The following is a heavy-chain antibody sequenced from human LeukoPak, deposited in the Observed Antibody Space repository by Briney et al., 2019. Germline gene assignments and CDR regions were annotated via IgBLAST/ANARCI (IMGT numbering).Heavy chain of an antibody. D-gene: IGHD2-2*01. CDR1: GGSISSSSYY. V-gene: IGHV4-39*01. CDR2: IYYSGST. J-gene: IGHJ6*02. CDR3: ARHNSRPYCSSTSCYGLSWQRYYYYGMDV. Sequence: SETLSLTCTVSGGSISSSSYYWGWIRQPPGKGLEWIGSIYYSGSTYYNSSLKSRVTISVDTSRNQFSLKLSSVTAADTAVYYCARHNSRPYCSSTSCYGLSWQRYYYYGMDVWGQGTTVTVSS.